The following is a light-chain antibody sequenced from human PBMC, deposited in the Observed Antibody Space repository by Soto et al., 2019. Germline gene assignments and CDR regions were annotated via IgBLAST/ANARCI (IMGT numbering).Light chain of an antibody. CDR3: QQSYSTPRT. CDR2: AAF. Sequence: DIPMTQSPSSLSASVGDRVTIACRTSPSISNYLNWYQQKPGKAPKLLIYAAFSLQSGVPSRFSGSGSGTEFTLTISSLQAEDFATYYCQQSYSTPRTFGQGTKVEIK. CDR1: PSISNY. V-gene: IGKV1-39*01. J-gene: IGKJ1*01.